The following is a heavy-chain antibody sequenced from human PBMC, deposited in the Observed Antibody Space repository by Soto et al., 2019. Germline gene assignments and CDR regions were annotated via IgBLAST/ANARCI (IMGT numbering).Heavy chain of an antibody. CDR1: GFGFHTYW. Sequence: PGGSLRLSCVASGFGFHTYWMHWVRQVPGKGLVWVARINSDGDTSTYADSVKGRFSISRDNTKNTLFLQMNSLRAEDTAVYYCASALERSYYYYYGMDVWGQGTTVTVSS. J-gene: IGHJ6*02. D-gene: IGHD1-1*01. CDR2: INSDGDTS. V-gene: IGHV3-74*01. CDR3: ASALERSYYYYYGMDV.